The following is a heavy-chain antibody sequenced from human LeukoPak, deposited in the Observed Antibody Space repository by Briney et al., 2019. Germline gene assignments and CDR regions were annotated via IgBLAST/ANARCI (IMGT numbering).Heavy chain of an antibody. Sequence: PSETLSLTCTVSGGSISSYYWSWIRQPPGKGLEWIGYIHHSGSTNNNPSLKSRVTMSVDTSKNQFSLKLSSVTAADTAVYYCARGLYSSSWYFQEWGQGTLVTVSS. CDR2: IHHSGST. CDR1: GGSISSYY. V-gene: IGHV4-59*01. J-gene: IGHJ1*01. D-gene: IGHD6-13*01. CDR3: ARGLYSSSWYFQE.